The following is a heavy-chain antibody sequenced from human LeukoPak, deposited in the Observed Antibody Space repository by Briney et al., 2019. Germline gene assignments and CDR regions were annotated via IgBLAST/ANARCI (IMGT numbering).Heavy chain of an antibody. J-gene: IGHJ5*02. V-gene: IGHV3-30*04. D-gene: IGHD2-2*02. CDR2: ISYDGSNK. CDR1: GFTFSSYA. CDR3: ARGGKYCSSITCYTGNWFDP. Sequence: PGRSLRLSCAASGFTFSSYAMHWVRQAPGKGLEWVATISYDGSNKYYADSVKGRFTISRDNSKNTLYVQMNSLRAEDTAVYYCARGGKYCSSITCYTGNWFDPWGQGTLVTVSS.